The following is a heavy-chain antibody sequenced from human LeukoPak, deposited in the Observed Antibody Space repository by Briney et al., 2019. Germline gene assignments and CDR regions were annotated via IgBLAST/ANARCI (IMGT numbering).Heavy chain of an antibody. Sequence: GGSLRLSCAASGFTFSDFWMHWVRQAPGKGLEWVAFIRHDGSNKYYADSVKGRFTISRDNSKNTLYLQMNSLRAEDTAVYYCAKRTGYSGFTLDYWGQGTLVTVSS. D-gene: IGHD5-12*01. CDR3: AKRTGYSGFTLDY. V-gene: IGHV3-30*02. J-gene: IGHJ4*02. CDR2: IRHDGSNK. CDR1: GFTFSDFW.